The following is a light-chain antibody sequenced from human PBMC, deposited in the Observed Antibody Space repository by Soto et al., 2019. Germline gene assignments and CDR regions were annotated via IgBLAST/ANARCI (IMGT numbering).Light chain of an antibody. CDR1: SSDVGGYNY. V-gene: IGLV2-14*03. CDR2: DVT. J-gene: IGLJ2*01. Sequence: QSALTQPASVSGSPGQSITISCTGTSSDVGGYNYVSWYQQHPGKAPKLLICDVTNRPSGVSNRFSGSKSGNTASLTISGLQTEDEADYYCSPFASSIPLVFGGGTTLTVL. CDR3: SPFASSIPLV.